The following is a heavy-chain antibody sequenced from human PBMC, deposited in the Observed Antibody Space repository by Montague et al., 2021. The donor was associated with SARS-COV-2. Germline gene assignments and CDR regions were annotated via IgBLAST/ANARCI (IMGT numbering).Heavy chain of an antibody. D-gene: IGHD4-17*01. CDR3: ARALPVTTFFYSYYGMDV. V-gene: IGHV4-34*01. CDR1: GGSFSVYY. J-gene: IGHJ6*02. Sequence: SETLSLTCAVYGGSFSVYYWSWIRQPPGKGLEWIGEINHSGSTNYNPSLKSRATISVDTSKNQFSLALSSVTAADTAVYYCARALPVTTFFYSYYGMDVWGQGTTVTVSS. CDR2: INHSGST.